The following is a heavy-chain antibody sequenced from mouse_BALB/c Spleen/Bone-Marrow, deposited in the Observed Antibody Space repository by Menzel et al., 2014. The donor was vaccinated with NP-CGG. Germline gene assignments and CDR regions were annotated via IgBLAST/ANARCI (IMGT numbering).Heavy chain of an antibody. J-gene: IGHJ4*01. Sequence: EVKLVESGGGLVQPGGSLKLSCAASGFTFSSYTMSWVRQTPEKRLEWVAYISNGGGSTYYPDAIKGRFTISRDNAKNTLYLQMSSLKSEDTAMYYCTRHVGNPYAMDYWGQGTPATVSS. CDR2: ISNGGGST. D-gene: IGHD3-1*01. CDR3: TRHVGNPYAMDY. V-gene: IGHV5-12-2*01. CDR1: GFTFSSYT.